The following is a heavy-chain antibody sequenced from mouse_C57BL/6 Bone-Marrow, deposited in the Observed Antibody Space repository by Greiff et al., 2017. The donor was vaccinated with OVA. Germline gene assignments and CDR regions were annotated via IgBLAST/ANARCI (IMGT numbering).Heavy chain of an antibody. CDR2: IDPSDSYT. Sequence: QVQLQQPGAELVRPGTSVKLSCKASGYTFTSYWMHWVKQRPGQGLEWIGVIDPSDSYTNYNQKFKGKATLTVDTSSSTAYMQLSSLTSEDSAVYYCARGPRYYGSSFRYFDVWGTGTTVTVSS. J-gene: IGHJ1*03. D-gene: IGHD1-1*01. CDR3: ARGPRYYGSSFRYFDV. CDR1: GYTFTSYW. V-gene: IGHV1-59*01.